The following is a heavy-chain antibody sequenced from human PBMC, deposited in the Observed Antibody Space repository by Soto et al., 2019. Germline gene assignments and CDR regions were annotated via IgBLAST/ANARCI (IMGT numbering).Heavy chain of an antibody. CDR2: IYYSGST. CDR1: GGSISSYY. D-gene: IGHD1-26*01. J-gene: IGHJ4*02. CDR3: AAGEIQPYYFDY. Sequence: PSETLSLTCTVSGGSISSYYWSWIRQPPGKGLEWIGYIYYSGSTNYNPSLKSRVTVSVDTSKNQFSLKLSSVTAADTAVYYCAAGEIQPYYFDYWGQGTLVTVSS. V-gene: IGHV4-59*01.